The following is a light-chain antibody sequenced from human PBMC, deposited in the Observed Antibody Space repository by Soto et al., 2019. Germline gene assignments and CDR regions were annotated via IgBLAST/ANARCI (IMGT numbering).Light chain of an antibody. CDR3: SSYTSSNYV. V-gene: IGLV2-14*01. Sequence: QSALTQPASVSGSPGQSITISCTGTSSDVGGYKYVSWYQQHPGKAPKLMIYHVSNRPSGVSNRFSGSKSGNTASLTISGLQAEDEADYFCSSYTSSNYVFGTGTKVTVL. CDR1: SSDVGGYKY. CDR2: HVS. J-gene: IGLJ1*01.